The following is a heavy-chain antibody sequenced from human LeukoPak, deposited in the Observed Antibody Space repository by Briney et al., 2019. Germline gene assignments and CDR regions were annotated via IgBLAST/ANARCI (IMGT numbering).Heavy chain of an antibody. CDR3: ARYGGDLWFGESYAFDI. J-gene: IGHJ3*02. Sequence: ASVKVSCKASGYTLTSYYMHWVRQAPRQGLEWTGRINPSGGSTSYAQKFQGRFTISRDNAKSSLYLQMNSLRAEDTAVYYCARYGGDLWFGESYAFDIWGQGTMVTVSS. CDR2: INPSGGST. V-gene: IGHV1-46*01. CDR1: GYTLTSYY. D-gene: IGHD3-10*01.